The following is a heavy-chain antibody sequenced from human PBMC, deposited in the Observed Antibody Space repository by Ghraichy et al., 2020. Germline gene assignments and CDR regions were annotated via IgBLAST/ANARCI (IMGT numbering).Heavy chain of an antibody. J-gene: IGHJ6*02. D-gene: IGHD3-3*01. CDR2: IYHSGST. Sequence: SETLSLTCAVSGGSISSGGYSWSWIRQPPGKGLEWIGYIYHSGSTYYNPSLKSRVTISVDRSKNQFSLKLSSVTAAYTAVYYCASSIFGVGINFYGMDVWGQGTTVTVSS. CDR1: GGSISSGGYS. CDR3: ASSIFGVGINFYGMDV. V-gene: IGHV4-30-2*01.